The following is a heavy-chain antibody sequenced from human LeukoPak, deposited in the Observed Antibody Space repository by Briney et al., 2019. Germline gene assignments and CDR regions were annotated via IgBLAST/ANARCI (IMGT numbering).Heavy chain of an antibody. CDR3: ARDQGSMIVVRPTNWYFDL. J-gene: IGHJ2*01. Sequence: GGSLRLSCAASGFTFSNYWMSWVRQAPGKGLEWVANINQDGSEIYYVDSVKGRFTISRDNAKNSLYLQINSLRAEDTAVYYCARDQGSMIVVRPTNWYFDLWGPGTLVTVSS. CDR1: GFTFSNYW. D-gene: IGHD3-22*01. V-gene: IGHV3-7*01. CDR2: INQDGSEI.